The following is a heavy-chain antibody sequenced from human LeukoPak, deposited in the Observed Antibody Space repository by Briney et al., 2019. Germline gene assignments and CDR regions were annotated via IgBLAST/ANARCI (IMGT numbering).Heavy chain of an antibody. CDR3: ARDGGTRLKYSYGYGDY. Sequence: GGSLRLSCAASGFTFDDYGMSWVRQAPGKGLEWVSGINWNGGSTGYADSVKGRFTISRDNAKNSLYLQMTSLRAEDTAVYYCARDGGTRLKYSYGYGDYWGQGTLVTVSS. D-gene: IGHD5-18*01. CDR2: INWNGGST. J-gene: IGHJ4*02. CDR1: GFTFDDYG. V-gene: IGHV3-20*04.